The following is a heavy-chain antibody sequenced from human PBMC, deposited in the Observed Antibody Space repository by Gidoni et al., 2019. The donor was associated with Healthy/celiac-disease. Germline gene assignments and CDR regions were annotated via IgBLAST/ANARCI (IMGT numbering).Heavy chain of an antibody. Sequence: QLQLQESGPGLVKPSETLSLTCTVSGGSISSSSYYWGWIRQPPGKGLEWIGRIYYSGSTYYNPSLKSRVTISVDTSKNQFSLKLSSVTAADTAVYYCARLGYCSSTSCSPDYWGQGTLVTVSS. CDR1: GGSISSSSYY. CDR3: ARLGYCSSTSCSPDY. CDR2: IYYSGST. V-gene: IGHV4-39*01. J-gene: IGHJ4*02. D-gene: IGHD2-2*01.